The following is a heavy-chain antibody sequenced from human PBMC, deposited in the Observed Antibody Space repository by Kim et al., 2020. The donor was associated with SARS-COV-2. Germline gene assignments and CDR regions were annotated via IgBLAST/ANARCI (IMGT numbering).Heavy chain of an antibody. J-gene: IGHJ6*01. CDR1: GYTFTSFT. Sequence: ASVKVSCKASGYTFTSFTIHWVRQVPGQRLEWMGRINPGNGYTRYSPKFQGRVTITRDNSANTAFLEVSGLSFEETAVYYCSRDPDPYCSSATCKFAMDV. CDR2: INPGNGYT. CDR3: SRDPDPYCSSATCKFAMDV. V-gene: IGHV1-3*01. D-gene: IGHD2-2*01.